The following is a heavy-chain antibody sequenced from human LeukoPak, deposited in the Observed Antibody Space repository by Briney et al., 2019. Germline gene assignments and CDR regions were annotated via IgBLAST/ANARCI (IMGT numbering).Heavy chain of an antibody. V-gene: IGHV3-53*01. D-gene: IGHD4-23*01. J-gene: IGHJ5*02. CDR1: GFTVSSSY. CDR2: IYSGGTT. Sequence: PGGSLRLPCAASGFTVSSSYMSWVRQAPGKGLEWVSIIYSGGTTYYADSVKGRFTISRDNSKNTLYLQMNSLSAEDTALYFCTKDSTLRWGSWGQGTLVTVSS. CDR3: TKDSTLRWGS.